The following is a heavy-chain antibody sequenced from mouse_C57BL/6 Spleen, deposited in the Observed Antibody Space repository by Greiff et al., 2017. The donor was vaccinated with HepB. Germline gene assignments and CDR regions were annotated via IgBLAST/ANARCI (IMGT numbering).Heavy chain of an antibody. D-gene: IGHD2-13*01. V-gene: IGHV1-59*01. Sequence: VQLQQSGAELVRPGTSVKLSCKASGYTFTSYWMHWVKQRPGQGLEWIGVIDPSDSYTNYNQKFKGKATLTVDTSSSTAYMQLSSLTSEDSAVYYCARGTTALWRDWGQGTSVTVSS. CDR1: GYTFTSYW. J-gene: IGHJ4*01. CDR3: ARGTTALWRD. CDR2: IDPSDSYT.